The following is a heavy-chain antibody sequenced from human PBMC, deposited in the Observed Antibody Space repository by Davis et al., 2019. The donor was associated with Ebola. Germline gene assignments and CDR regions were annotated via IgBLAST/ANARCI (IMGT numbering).Heavy chain of an antibody. CDR3: TRGPRGYSYGYAAYYYYGMDV. D-gene: IGHD5-18*01. CDR1: GFTFGDYA. Sequence: PGGSLRLSCTASGFTFGDYAMSWVRQAPGKGLEWVGFIRSKAYGGTTEYAASVKGRFTISRDDSKSIAYLQMNSLKTEDTAVYYCTRGPRGYSYGYAAYYYYGMDVWGQGTTVTVSS. V-gene: IGHV3-49*04. J-gene: IGHJ6*02. CDR2: IRSKAYGGTT.